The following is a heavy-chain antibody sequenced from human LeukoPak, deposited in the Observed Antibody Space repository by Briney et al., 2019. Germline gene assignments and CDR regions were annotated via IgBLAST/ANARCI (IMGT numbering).Heavy chain of an antibody. CDR1: GGSIRGYY. D-gene: IGHD6-19*01. J-gene: IGHJ6*03. CDR2: IYSSGST. CDR3: ARHFVGSSGWNTYYYYMDV. V-gene: IGHV4-59*08. Sequence: SETLSLTCNVSGGSIRGYYWSWIRQPPGKGLEWIGYIYSSGSTNYNPSLKSRVTMSVDTSKNQFSLKLSSVTAADTAVYYCARHFVGSSGWNTYYYYMDVWGKGTTVTISS.